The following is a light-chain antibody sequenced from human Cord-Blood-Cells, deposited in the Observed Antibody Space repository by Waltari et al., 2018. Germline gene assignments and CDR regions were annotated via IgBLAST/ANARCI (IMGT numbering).Light chain of an antibody. CDR3: AAWDDSLNGPV. V-gene: IGLV1-44*01. Sequence: QSVLTQPPSASGTPGQRVTISCSGRSSHIGSNTVNWYQQLPGTAPKRLIYSNNQRPSCVPDRFSGSKSGTSASLAISGLQSEDEADYYCAAWDDSLNGPVFGGGTKLTVL. CDR2: SNN. CDR1: SSHIGSNT. J-gene: IGLJ3*02.